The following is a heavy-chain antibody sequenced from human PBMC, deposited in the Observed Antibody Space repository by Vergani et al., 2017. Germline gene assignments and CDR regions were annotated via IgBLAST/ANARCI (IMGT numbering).Heavy chain of an antibody. D-gene: IGHD3-22*01. CDR1: GFTLSSYA. CDR3: ARAESHYYDSSGYYYEGGMYYFDY. CDR2: ISYDGSNK. V-gene: IGHV3-30*14. Sequence: QVQLVESGGGVVQPGRSLRLSCAAPGFTLSSYALHWVRPAPGKGLEWVAVISYDGSNKYYADSVKGRFTISRDNSKNTLYLQMNSLRAEDTAVYFCARAESHYYDSSGYYYEGGMYYFDYWGQGTLVTVSS. J-gene: IGHJ4*02.